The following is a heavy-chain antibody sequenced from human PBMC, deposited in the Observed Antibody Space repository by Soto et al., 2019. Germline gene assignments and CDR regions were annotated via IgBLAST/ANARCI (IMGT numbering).Heavy chain of an antibody. Sequence: QITLKESGPTLVKPTQTLTLTCTFSGFSLSTSGVGVGWIRQPPGKALEWLALIYWGDDNRYSPSLKSRLTIPKDTCKNQVVLTMTNMDPVDTATYYCAHRAHGGGCPHWGQGTLVTVSS. J-gene: IGHJ4*02. CDR1: GFSLSTSGVG. CDR2: IYWGDDN. V-gene: IGHV2-5*02. CDR3: AHRAHGGGCPH. D-gene: IGHD3-16*01.